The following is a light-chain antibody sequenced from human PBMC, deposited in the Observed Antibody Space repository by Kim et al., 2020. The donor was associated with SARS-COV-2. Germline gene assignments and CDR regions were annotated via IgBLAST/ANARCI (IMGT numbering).Light chain of an antibody. J-gene: IGLJ2*01. CDR3: AAWDDSLNGLV. CDR1: SANLGSNT. CDR2: SNN. V-gene: IGLV1-44*01. Sequence: GQGVTIACSGSSANLGSNTVNGYQQLPGTAPKLLIYSNNQRPSGVPDRFSGSKSGTSASLAISGLQSEDEADYYCAAWDDSLNGLVFGGGTQLTVL.